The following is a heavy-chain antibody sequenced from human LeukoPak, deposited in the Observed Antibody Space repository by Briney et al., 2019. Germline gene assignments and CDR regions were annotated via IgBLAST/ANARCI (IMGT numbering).Heavy chain of an antibody. CDR2: ISSNGATT. J-gene: IGHJ4*02. CDR3: VKGSEAFCDSKSDY. CDR1: RFTFSSYA. Sequence: PGGSLRLSCSASRFTFSSYAMHWVRQAPGKGLEYVSSISSNGATTYYADSVKGRFTISRDNSKNTLYLQMNSLRAEDTAVYYCVKGSEAFCDSKSDYWGQGTLVTVSS. V-gene: IGHV3-64D*09. D-gene: IGHD3-22*01.